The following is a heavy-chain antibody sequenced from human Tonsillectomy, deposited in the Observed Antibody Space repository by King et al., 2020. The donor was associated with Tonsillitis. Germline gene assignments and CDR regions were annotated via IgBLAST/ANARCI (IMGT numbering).Heavy chain of an antibody. CDR1: GFTFSSYA. CDR3: AKMGARFTVVRGVPDFYYYGMDV. Sequence: VQLVESGGGLVQPGGSLRLSCAASGFTFSSYAMSWVRQAPGKGLERVSVISGSGGSTYYADSVKGRFTVSRDNSKNTLYLQMNSLRAEDTAVYYCAKMGARFTVVRGVPDFYYYGMDVWGQGTAVTVSS. D-gene: IGHD3-10*01. V-gene: IGHV3-23*04. J-gene: IGHJ6*02. CDR2: ISGSGGST.